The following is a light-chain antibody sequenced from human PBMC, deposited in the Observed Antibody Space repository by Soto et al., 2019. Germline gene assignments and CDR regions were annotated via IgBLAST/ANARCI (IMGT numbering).Light chain of an antibody. CDR2: DVG. CDR1: NSDVGTYDY. J-gene: IGLJ2*01. V-gene: IGLV2-14*03. CDR3: SSKTNTNTII. Sequence: QSALSQPASVSGPPGQSIAISCTGTNSDVGTYDYVSWYQQHPGKAPKLMIYDVGKRPSGISDRFSGSKSGNTASLTISGLLAEDEADYYCSSKTNTNTIIFGGGTKLTVL.